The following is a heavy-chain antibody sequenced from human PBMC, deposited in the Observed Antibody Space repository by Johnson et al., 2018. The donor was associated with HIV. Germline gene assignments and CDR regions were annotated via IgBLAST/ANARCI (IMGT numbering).Heavy chain of an antibody. J-gene: IGHJ3*02. CDR3: GCPVTTSDHDDAFDI. CDR1: GFTFSSYG. D-gene: IGHD4-11*01. CDR2: IRYDGSNK. V-gene: IGHV3-30*02. Sequence: QVQLVESGGGVVQPGGSLRLSCAASGFTFSSYGMHWVRQTPGKGLEWVAFIRYDGSNKYYADSVKGRFTISRYNSKNTLYLQMNSLRAEDTAVYYCGCPVTTSDHDDAFDIWGQGTMVTISS.